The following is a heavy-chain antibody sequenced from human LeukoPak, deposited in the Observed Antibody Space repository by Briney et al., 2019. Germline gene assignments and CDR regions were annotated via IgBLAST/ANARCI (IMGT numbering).Heavy chain of an antibody. D-gene: IGHD3-22*01. V-gene: IGHV3-21*01. CDR3: ARLRRNSDRSDFFYYYDH. CDR1: GFTFSSYW. CDR2: VNTVSSYI. Sequence: PGGSLRLSCAASGFTFSSYWMSWVRLAPGKGLEWVASVNTVSSYIYYADSMRGRFTISRDNAKNSLFLQMNSLRAEDTAVCYCARLRRNSDRSDFFYYYDHWGQGTLVTVSS. J-gene: IGHJ4*02.